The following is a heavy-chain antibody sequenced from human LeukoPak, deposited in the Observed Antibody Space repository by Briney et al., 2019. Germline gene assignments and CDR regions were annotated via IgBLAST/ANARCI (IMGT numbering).Heavy chain of an antibody. D-gene: IGHD4-23*01. CDR3: ARGPEQVLITTTGVDWFDP. Sequence: SGGSLRLSCAASGFTFSNHGMNWVRQAPGKGLVWVSRINSDGNNTRYADSVKGRFTISRDNAKNTLYLQMNSLGAEDTAVYYCARGPEQVLITTTGVDWFDPWGQGTLVTVSS. J-gene: IGHJ5*02. CDR2: INSDGNNT. CDR1: GFTFSNHG. V-gene: IGHV3-74*01.